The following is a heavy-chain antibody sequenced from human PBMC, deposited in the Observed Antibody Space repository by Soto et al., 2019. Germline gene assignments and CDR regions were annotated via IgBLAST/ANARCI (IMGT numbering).Heavy chain of an antibody. V-gene: IGHV3-23*01. Sequence: PGGSLRLSCAASGFTFSSSAMSWVRQAPGKGLEWVSTTGPSGMYYTDSVKGRFTISRDNSKNTLFLQMNSLRVEDTAIYYCARLTVSWGQGATVTVSS. CDR2: TGPSGM. J-gene: IGHJ5*02. CDR3: ARLTVS. CDR1: GFTFSSSA.